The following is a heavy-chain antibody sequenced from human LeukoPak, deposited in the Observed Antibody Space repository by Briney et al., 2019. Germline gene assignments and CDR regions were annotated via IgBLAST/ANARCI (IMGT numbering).Heavy chain of an antibody. CDR2: FDPEDGET. CDR3: ARGPPLYYYYGMDV. J-gene: IGHJ6*02. CDR1: GYTLTELS. V-gene: IGHV1-24*01. Sequence: ASAKVSCKVSGYTLTELSMHWVRQAPGKGLEWMGGFDPEDGETIYAQKFQGRVTMTEDTSTDTAYMELSSLRSEDTAVYYCARGPPLYYYYGMDVWGQGTTVTVSS.